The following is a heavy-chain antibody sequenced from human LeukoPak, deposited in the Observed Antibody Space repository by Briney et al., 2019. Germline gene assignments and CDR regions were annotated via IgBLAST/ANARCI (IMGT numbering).Heavy chain of an antibody. CDR2: ISGSDGTS. J-gene: IGHJ4*02. V-gene: IGHV3-23*01. D-gene: IGHD3-16*02. CDR1: GFTFNSFA. CDR3: AKSLGVGGYTRYKGSDQ. Sequence: GGSLRLSCAASGFTFNSFAMNWVRQAPGKGLEWVSSISGSDGTSHYADFVKGRLTISRDNSKNTLYLQMNSLRAEDTAAYYCAKSLGVGGYTRYKGSDQWGQGTLVVVSS.